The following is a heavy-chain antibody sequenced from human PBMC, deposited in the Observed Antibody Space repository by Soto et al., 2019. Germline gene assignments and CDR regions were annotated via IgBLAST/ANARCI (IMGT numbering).Heavy chain of an antibody. J-gene: IGHJ4*01. CDR2: ISGNSGKT. Sequence: EVQLLEFGGGLVQPGGSLRLSCTASGFTFSSYAMSWVRQAPGKELEWVSTISGNSGKTNYAESVKGRFSISRDNSKNTVHLQLDSLRAEDTAVYFCAKLGFVLMELYYFHQWGHGTLVTVSS. D-gene: IGHD2-8*01. CDR1: GFTFSSYA. V-gene: IGHV3-23*01. CDR3: AKLGFVLMELYYFHQ.